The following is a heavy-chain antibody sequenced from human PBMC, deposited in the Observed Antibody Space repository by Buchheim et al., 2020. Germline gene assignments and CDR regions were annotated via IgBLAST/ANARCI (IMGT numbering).Heavy chain of an antibody. D-gene: IGHD6-6*01. CDR1: GFTFTSYY. V-gene: IGHV1-46*01. CDR3: ARVKGLVPISGEGYYGMDV. Sequence: QVQLVQSGAEVKKPGASVKVSCKASGFTFTSYYMHWVRQAPGQGLEWMGIINPSGGSTSYAQKFQGRVTMTRDTSTSTVYMELSSLRSEDTAVYYCARVKGLVPISGEGYYGMDVWGQGTT. CDR2: INPSGGST. J-gene: IGHJ6*02.